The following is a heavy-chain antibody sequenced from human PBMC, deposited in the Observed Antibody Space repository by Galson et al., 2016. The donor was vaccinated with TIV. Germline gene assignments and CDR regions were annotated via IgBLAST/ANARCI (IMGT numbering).Heavy chain of an antibody. V-gene: IGHV3-20*04. D-gene: IGHD3-22*01. CDR1: GFTFDDYG. J-gene: IGHJ4*02. CDR3: ARQYYYDSTVTWEKYYFDY. Sequence: SLRLSCAASGFTFDDYGMSWVRQAPGKGLEWVSGINGNDGTTGYADSVKGRFTISRDNAKNALYLQMNSLRAEDTALYYCARQYYYDSTVTWEKYYFDYWGRGTLVTVSP. CDR2: INGNDGTT.